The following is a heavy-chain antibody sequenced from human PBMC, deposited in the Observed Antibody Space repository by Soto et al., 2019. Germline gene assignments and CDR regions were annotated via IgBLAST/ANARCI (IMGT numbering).Heavy chain of an antibody. CDR3: ARCYGYNFPLDP. Sequence: SETLSLTCAVSGGSISSSNWWSWVRQPPGKGLEWIGEIYHSGSTYYNPSLKSRVTISVDASRNQFFLNLRSVTAADTAVYYCARCYGYNFPLDPWGPGSLVTVS. D-gene: IGHD5-12*01. CDR1: GGSISSSNW. CDR2: IYHSGST. V-gene: IGHV4-4*02. J-gene: IGHJ5*02.